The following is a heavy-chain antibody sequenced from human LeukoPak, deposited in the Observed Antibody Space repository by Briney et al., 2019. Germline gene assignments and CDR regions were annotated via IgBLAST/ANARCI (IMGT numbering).Heavy chain of an antibody. D-gene: IGHD2/OR15-2a*01. V-gene: IGHV1-46*01. CDR1: RYIFTHYY. CDR3: LKELPESYLSDH. CDR2: IKVGGDWT. Sequence: GASVKVSCTTSRYIFTHYYIHWVRQAPGQGREGMGIIKVGGDWTSYTKKFQGRVTMTTEMSTSTVYMELSSLRSEDTAVYYCLKELPESYLSDHWGQGTLV. J-gene: IGHJ4*02.